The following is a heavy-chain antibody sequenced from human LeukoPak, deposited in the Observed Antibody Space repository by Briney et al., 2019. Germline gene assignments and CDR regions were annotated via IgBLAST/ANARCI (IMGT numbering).Heavy chain of an antibody. D-gene: IGHD6-13*01. CDR2: IYPGDSDT. J-gene: IGHJ4*02. V-gene: IGHV5-51*01. CDR3: ARQAAAGDY. CDR1: GYTFTSYG. Sequence: KVSCKASGYTFTSYGISWVRQMPGKGLEWMGIIYPGDSDTRYSPSFQGQVTISADKSISTAYLQWSSLKASDTAMYYCARQAAAGDYWGQGTLVTVSS.